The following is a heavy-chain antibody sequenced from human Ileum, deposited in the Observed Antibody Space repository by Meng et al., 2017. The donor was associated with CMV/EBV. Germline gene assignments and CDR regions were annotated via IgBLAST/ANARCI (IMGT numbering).Heavy chain of an antibody. Sequence: LCCAASGFGFGHLWMHWVRQAPGKGLVWVSYINGDGSDTHYADSVKGRFTISRDNAKNTLYLQVNSLTSEDTAMYYCARGGDGGLDYWGQGTLVTVSS. V-gene: IGHV3-74*01. J-gene: IGHJ4*02. CDR3: ARGGDGGLDY. CDR2: INGDGSDT. CDR1: GFGFGHLW. D-gene: IGHD3-16*01.